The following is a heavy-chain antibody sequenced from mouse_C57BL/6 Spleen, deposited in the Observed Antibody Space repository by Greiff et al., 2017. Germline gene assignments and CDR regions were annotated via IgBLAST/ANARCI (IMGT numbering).Heavy chain of an antibody. CDR3: ARVWLLRYWYFDV. D-gene: IGHD2-3*01. V-gene: IGHV3-6*01. CDR1: GYSITSGYY. Sequence: EVKLVESGPGLVKPSQSLSLTCSVTGYSITSGYYWNWIRQFPGNKLEWMGYISYDGSNNYNPSLKNRISITRDTSKNQFFLKLNSVTTEDTATYYGARVWLLRYWYFDVWGTGTTVTVSS. J-gene: IGHJ1*03. CDR2: ISYDGSN.